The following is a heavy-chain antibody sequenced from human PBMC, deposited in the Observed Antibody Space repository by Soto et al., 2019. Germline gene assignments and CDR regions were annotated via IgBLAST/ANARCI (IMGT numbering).Heavy chain of an antibody. CDR1: GFTFSSYA. CDR2: ISHSGGST. CDR3: AKKRHLAPGTDYLDY. V-gene: IGHV3-23*01. Sequence: EAQLLESGGGLVQPGGSLRLSCVASGFTFSSYAMSWVRQAPGKGLEWVSAISHSGGSTFFADSVEGRFSISRDNSRNTLYLQMNSLRVEDTAVYYCAKKRHLAPGTDYLDYWGQGSLVTGSS. J-gene: IGHJ4*02. D-gene: IGHD3-3*02.